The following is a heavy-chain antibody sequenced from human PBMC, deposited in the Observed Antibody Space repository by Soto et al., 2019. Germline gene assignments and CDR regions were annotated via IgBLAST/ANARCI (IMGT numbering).Heavy chain of an antibody. CDR3: ARRAVVAVTGSLDNWLDP. Sequence: SETLSLTCTVSGDSITSYNWNWLRQPPGKALEWIGYVYSSGSTNYNPSLKSRVTISVDTSRNQFSLKVDSVTAADTAVYYCARRAVVAVTGSLDNWLDPWGQGILVTVSS. CDR2: VYSSGST. D-gene: IGHD2-21*01. CDR1: GDSITSYN. V-gene: IGHV4-59*01. J-gene: IGHJ5*02.